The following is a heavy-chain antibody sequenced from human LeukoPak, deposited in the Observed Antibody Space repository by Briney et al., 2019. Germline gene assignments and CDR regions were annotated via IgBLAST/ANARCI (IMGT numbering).Heavy chain of an antibody. D-gene: IGHD3-10*01. CDR1: GFTFDDYA. CDR2: ISWNSGSI. V-gene: IGHV3-9*01. Sequence: GGSLRLSCAASGFTFDDYAMLWVRQAPGKGLEWVSGISWNSGSIGYADSVKGRFTISRDNAKNSLYLQMNSLRAEDTALYYCAKGLARGDDDAFDIWGQGTMVTVSS. J-gene: IGHJ3*02. CDR3: AKGLARGDDDAFDI.